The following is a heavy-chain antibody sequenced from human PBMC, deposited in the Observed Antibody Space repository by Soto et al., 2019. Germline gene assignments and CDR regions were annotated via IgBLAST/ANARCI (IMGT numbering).Heavy chain of an antibody. D-gene: IGHD3-10*01. V-gene: IGHV4-59*08. Sequence: QVQLQESGPGLVKPSETLSLTCTVSGGSISSYYWSWIRQPPGKGLEWIGYIYYSGSTNYNPSLRSRFTLAVDTSKNQFSLRLSAVTAADTAVYYCARTREYYYGSGSYAGFDPWGQGTLVTVSS. CDR2: IYYSGST. CDR1: GGSISSYY. CDR3: ARTREYYYGSGSYAGFDP. J-gene: IGHJ5*02.